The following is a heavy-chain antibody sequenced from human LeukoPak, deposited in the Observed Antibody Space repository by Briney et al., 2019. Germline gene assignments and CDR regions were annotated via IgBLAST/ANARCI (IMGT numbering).Heavy chain of an antibody. CDR2: INHSGST. D-gene: IGHD2-2*01. J-gene: IGHJ6*03. CDR1: GGSISSSSYY. Sequence: SETLSLTCTVSGGSISSSSYYWGWIRQPPGKGLEWIGEINHSGSTNYNPSLKSRVTISVETSKNQFSLKVNSVTAADTAVYYCARGDCSSTICYSPMDVWGKGTTVTVSS. V-gene: IGHV4-39*07. CDR3: ARGDCSSTICYSPMDV.